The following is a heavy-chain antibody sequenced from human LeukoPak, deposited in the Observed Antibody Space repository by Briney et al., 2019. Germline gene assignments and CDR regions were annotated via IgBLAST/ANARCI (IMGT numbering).Heavy chain of an antibody. J-gene: IGHJ4*02. V-gene: IGHV4-59*01. CDR1: GGSISSYY. CDR2: IYYSGST. CDR3: ARGGRVSPLDY. D-gene: IGHD1-14*01. Sequence: SETLSLTCTVSGGSISSYYWSWIRQPPGKGLEWIGYIYYSGSTNYNPSLKSRVTISVDTSKNQFSLKLSSVTAADTAAYYCARGGRVSPLDYWGQGTLVTVSS.